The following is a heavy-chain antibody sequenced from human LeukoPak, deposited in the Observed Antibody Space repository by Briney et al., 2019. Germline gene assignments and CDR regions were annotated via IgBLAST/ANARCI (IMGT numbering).Heavy chain of an antibody. CDR3: ARGSVVLRFFVDYLVPTSFMDV. CDR1: GYTFTSYG. CDR2: ISAYNGNT. Sequence: ASVKVSCKASGYTFTSYGISWVRQAPGQGLEWMGWISAYNGNTNYAQELQGRVTMTTDTSTSTAYMELRSLRSDDTAVYYCARGSVVLRFFVDYLVPTSFMDVWGKGTTVTVSS. D-gene: IGHD3-3*01. J-gene: IGHJ6*03. V-gene: IGHV1-18*01.